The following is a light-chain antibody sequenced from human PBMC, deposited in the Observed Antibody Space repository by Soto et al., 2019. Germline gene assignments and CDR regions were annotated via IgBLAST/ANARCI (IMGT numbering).Light chain of an antibody. CDR1: QSISSW. Sequence: DIQMTQSPSTLSASVGDRVTITCRASQSISSWLAWYQQKPGKAPKLLIYDASTLESGVPLRFSGSGSGTEFTLTISSLQPDDVATYYCQQYNNFRWTFGQGTKVDI. CDR3: QQYNNFRWT. J-gene: IGKJ1*01. CDR2: DAS. V-gene: IGKV1-5*01.